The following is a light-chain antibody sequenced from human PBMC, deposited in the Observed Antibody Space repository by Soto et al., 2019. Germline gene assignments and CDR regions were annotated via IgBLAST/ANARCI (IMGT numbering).Light chain of an antibody. CDR2: DAS. J-gene: IGKJ4*01. V-gene: IGKV3-11*01. CDR3: QQRRIWPLT. Sequence: EIVLTQSPATLSLSPGERATLSCRASQSVSSYLAWYQQKPGQAPRLLIFDASNRATGIPARFSGSGSGTDFTLTINSLEPEDFAVYYCQQRRIWPLTFGGGTKVEIK. CDR1: QSVSSY.